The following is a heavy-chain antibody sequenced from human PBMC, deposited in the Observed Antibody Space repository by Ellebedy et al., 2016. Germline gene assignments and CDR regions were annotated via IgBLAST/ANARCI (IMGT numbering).Heavy chain of an antibody. CDR2: INDLGSA. J-gene: IGHJ4*02. CDR3: ARVSHYYSVNFDS. CDR1: GGSFSGYY. Sequence: GSLRLXCAVNGGSFSGYYWSWIRQAPGKGLEWIAEINDLGSANYNPSLQSRVSMSVDTSKNQFSLTLTSLTAADTAVYYCARVSHYYSVNFDSWGQGTLVTVSS. D-gene: IGHD3-10*01. V-gene: IGHV4-34*01.